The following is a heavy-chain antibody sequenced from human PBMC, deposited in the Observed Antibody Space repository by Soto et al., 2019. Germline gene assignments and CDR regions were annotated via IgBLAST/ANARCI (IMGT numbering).Heavy chain of an antibody. J-gene: IGHJ4*02. CDR2: ISYDGSNK. Sequence: QVQLVESGGGVVQPGRSLRLSCAASGFTFSSYAMHWVRQAPGKGLEWVAVISYDGSNKYYADSVKGRFTISRDNSKNTLYLQMNSLRAEDTAVYYCAGRLAVAGTWGQGTLVTVSS. CDR1: GFTFSSYA. D-gene: IGHD6-19*01. CDR3: AGRLAVAGT. V-gene: IGHV3-30-3*01.